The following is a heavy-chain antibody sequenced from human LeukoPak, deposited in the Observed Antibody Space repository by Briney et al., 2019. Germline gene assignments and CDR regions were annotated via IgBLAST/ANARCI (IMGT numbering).Heavy chain of an antibody. Sequence: SETLSLTCTVSGGSISSSSYYWGWIRQPPGKGLEWIGSIYYSGSTYYNPSLKSRVTISVDTSKNQFSLKPSSVTAADTAVYYCARHSGLNWFDPWGQGTLVTVSS. J-gene: IGHJ5*02. CDR1: GGSISSSSYY. CDR3: ARHSGLNWFDP. D-gene: IGHD3/OR15-3a*01. CDR2: IYYSGST. V-gene: IGHV4-39*01.